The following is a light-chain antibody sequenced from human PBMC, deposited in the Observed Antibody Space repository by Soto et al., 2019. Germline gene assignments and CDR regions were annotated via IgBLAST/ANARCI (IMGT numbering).Light chain of an antibody. CDR1: QSISSY. CDR3: QQSYGTPQT. V-gene: IGKV1-39*01. J-gene: IGKJ1*01. CDR2: GAS. Sequence: DIQMAQSPSSLSASVGDRVTITCRARQSISSYLNWYQQKPGKAPELLIHGASSLQSGVPSRFGGSGSGTDFTLTISSLQPEDFATYYCQQSYGTPQTFGQGTKVDI.